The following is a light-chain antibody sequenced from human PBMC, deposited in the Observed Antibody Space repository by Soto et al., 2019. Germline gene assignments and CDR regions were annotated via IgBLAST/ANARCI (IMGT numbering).Light chain of an antibody. CDR1: QSVSIN. CDR3: QQLSICPST. CDR2: GAS. V-gene: IGKV3-15*01. J-gene: IGKJ4*01. Sequence: EIVLTQSPATRPVSPGETVTLSCRASQSVSINVAWYQQRPGQSPRXLISGASTRDTGIPAIFSGSGSGTEFTLTISSLQAEDFATSYCQQLSICPSTFGGGTKVDIK.